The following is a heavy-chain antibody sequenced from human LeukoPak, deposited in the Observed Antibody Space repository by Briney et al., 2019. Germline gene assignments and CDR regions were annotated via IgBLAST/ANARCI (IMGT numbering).Heavy chain of an antibody. V-gene: IGHV3-53*01. CDR3: AKDFSKTSSPYFGY. J-gene: IGHJ4*02. CDR2: IYSGGTT. CDR1: GFIVSSGY. D-gene: IGHD2-21*01. Sequence: GGSLRLSCAASGFIVSSGYMSWVRQPPGKGLEWVSVIYSGGTTYYADSVKGRFTISRDNSKNTLYLQMNSLRAEDTAVYYCAKDFSKTSSPYFGYWGQGTLVTVSS.